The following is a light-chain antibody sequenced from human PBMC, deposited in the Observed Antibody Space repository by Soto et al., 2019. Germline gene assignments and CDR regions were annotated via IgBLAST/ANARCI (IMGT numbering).Light chain of an antibody. V-gene: IGLV2-11*01. CDR1: STDVGGYNY. Sequence: QSALTQPCSVSGSPGQSVTISCTGTSTDVGGYNYVSWYQQHPGKVPKLMLYDVSKRPSGVPDRFSGSKSGNTASLTISGLQAEDEADYYCCSYAGRDTLYVFGSGTKVTVL. J-gene: IGLJ1*01. CDR3: CSYAGRDTLYV. CDR2: DVS.